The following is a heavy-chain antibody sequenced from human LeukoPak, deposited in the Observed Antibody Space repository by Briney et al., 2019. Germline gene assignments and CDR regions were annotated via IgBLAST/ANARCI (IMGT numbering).Heavy chain of an antibody. D-gene: IGHD3-10*01. J-gene: IGHJ4*02. V-gene: IGHV3-23*01. Sequence: PGGSLRLSCAASGFTFSSYGMSWVRQAPGKGLEWVSSLSGSGGSTYYADSVKGRFTISRDNSKNTLYLQMNSLRAEDTAVYYCAKARGSGSYYSTIPYFDYWGQGTLVTVSS. CDR3: AKARGSGSYYSTIPYFDY. CDR2: LSGSGGST. CDR1: GFTFSSYG.